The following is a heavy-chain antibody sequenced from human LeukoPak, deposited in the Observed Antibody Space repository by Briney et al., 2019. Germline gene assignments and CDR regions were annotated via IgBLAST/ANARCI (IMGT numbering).Heavy chain of an antibody. V-gene: IGHV3-30*18. CDR3: AKEVVVVITAPTEAGFDY. J-gene: IGHJ4*02. Sequence: GGSLRLSCAASGFIFTAYGMRWVRQAPGKGLEWVAVISHDLTYQAYADSVKGRFTISRDNSKNTLHLQMNSLRAEDTAVYYCAKEVVVVITAPTEAGFDYWGQGTLVTVSS. D-gene: IGHD3-22*01. CDR1: GFIFTAYG. CDR2: ISHDLTYQ.